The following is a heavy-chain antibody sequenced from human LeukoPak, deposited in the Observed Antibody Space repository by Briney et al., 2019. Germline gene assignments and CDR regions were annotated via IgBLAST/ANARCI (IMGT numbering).Heavy chain of an antibody. V-gene: IGHV5-51*01. CDR2: IYPGDSDT. Sequence: PGESLKISCKGSGYSFTSYWIGWVRQMPGKGLEWMGIIYPGDSDTRYSPSFQGQVTISADKSISTAYLQWSSLKASDTAMYYCARQRAFEYWSSPYFDYWGQGTLVTVSS. D-gene: IGHD2-8*02. J-gene: IGHJ4*02. CDR3: ARQRAFEYWSSPYFDY. CDR1: GYSFTSYW.